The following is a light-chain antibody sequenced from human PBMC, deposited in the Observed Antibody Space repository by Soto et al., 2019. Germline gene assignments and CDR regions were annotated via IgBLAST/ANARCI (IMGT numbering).Light chain of an antibody. V-gene: IGKV1-5*03. CDR3: QQLFDSPIT. CDR1: QSISAW. CDR2: KAS. Sequence: DIQMTQSPSTLFASVGATVTITCRASQSISAWLAWYQQRPGKAPKLLIYKASTLQTGVPSRFSGSGSGTEFTLAISSLQPDDFATYYCQQLFDSPITVGQGTRLEI. J-gene: IGKJ5*01.